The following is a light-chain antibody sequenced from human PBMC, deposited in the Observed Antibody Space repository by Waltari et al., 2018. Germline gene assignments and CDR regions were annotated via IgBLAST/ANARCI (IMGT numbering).Light chain of an antibody. CDR2: AGS. CDR3: QQSFSVLGT. J-gene: IGKJ4*01. CDR1: QSVTSY. Sequence: DIQMTQSPSSLSASVGDRVTITCRASQSVTSYLNWYQQKPGKAPKLLIYAGSSLQSGVPSRCSGSGSGTDFTLTISSLQPEDFATYYCQQSFSVLGTVGGGTKVEIK. V-gene: IGKV1-39*01.